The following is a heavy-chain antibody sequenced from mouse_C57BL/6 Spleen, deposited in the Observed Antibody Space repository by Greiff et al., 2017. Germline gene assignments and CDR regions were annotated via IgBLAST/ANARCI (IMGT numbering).Heavy chain of an antibody. CDR3: AKGFMITDY. Sequence: QVQLQQPGTELVMPGASVKLSCKASGYTFTRYWMHWVKQRPGQGLEWIGNINPSNGGTNYNAKFKSKATLTVDKSSSTSYMQLSRLTSEDSAVYYWAKGFMITDYWGQGTTLTVSS. V-gene: IGHV1-53*01. CDR1: GYTFTRYW. D-gene: IGHD2-3*01. CDR2: INPSNGGT. J-gene: IGHJ2*01.